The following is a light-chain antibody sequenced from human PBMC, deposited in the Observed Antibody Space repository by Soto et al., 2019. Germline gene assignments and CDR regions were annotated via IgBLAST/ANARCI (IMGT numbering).Light chain of an antibody. CDR2: FAS. J-gene: IGKJ3*01. Sequence: DIQLTQSPSTLSASVGDRVTITCRASQAISNYLAWYRQKPGKVPQLLIYFASTLQSGVPSRFSGSGSGTDFTLNISILQPEDVATYYCQKYNSAPLSFGPGTKVHLK. V-gene: IGKV1-27*01. CDR3: QKYNSAPLS. CDR1: QAISNY.